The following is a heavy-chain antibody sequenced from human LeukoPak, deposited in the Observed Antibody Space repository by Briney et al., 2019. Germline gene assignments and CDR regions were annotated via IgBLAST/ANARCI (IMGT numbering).Heavy chain of an antibody. CDR3: ARDRSRMHMGY. J-gene: IGHJ4*02. Sequence: GGSLRLSCAASGFTFSSYSMNWVRQAPGKGLEWVSSISSSSYIYYADSVKGRFTISRDNAKNSLYLQMNSLRAENTAVYYCARDRSRMHMGYWGQGTLVTVSS. CDR2: ISSSSYI. V-gene: IGHV3-21*01. CDR1: GFTFSSYS. D-gene: IGHD6-13*01.